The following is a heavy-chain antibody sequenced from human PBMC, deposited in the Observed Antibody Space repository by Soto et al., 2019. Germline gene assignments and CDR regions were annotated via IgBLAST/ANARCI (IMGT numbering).Heavy chain of an antibody. D-gene: IGHD3-9*01. CDR3: ARVLRYFDLYYYGMDV. Sequence: GGSLRLSCAASGFTFSSYEMNWVRQAPGKGLEWVSYISSSGSTIYYADSVKGRFTISRDNSKNTLYLQMNSLRAEDTAVYYCARVLRYFDLYYYGMDVWGQGTTVTVSS. CDR1: GFTFSSYE. J-gene: IGHJ6*02. V-gene: IGHV3-48*03. CDR2: ISSSGSTI.